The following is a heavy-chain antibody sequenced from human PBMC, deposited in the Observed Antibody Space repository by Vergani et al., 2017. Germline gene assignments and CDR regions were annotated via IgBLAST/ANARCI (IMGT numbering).Heavy chain of an antibody. CDR1: GLTFSNYA. J-gene: IGHJ4*02. CDR2: IWSDGSKK. D-gene: IGHD2-2*02. V-gene: IGHV3-33*06. CDR3: AKETQDDTVEAPAAIQGTFDN. Sequence: QVQLVESGGGVVQPGRSLRLSCAASGLTFSNYAMHWVRQAPGKGLEWVAVIWSDGSKKYYGDSVRGRFTISRDNSKNTLYLQMNSLRAEDTAVYYCAKETQDDTVEAPAAIQGTFDNWGQGTRVTVSS.